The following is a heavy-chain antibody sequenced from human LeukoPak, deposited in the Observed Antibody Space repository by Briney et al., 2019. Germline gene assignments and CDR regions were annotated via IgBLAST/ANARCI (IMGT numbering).Heavy chain of an antibody. D-gene: IGHD3-16*01. CDR2: IYHSGSP. Sequence: SGTLSLTCAVSGGSISSNNWWGWVRQPPGKGLEWIGEIYHSGSPNYNPSLKSRVTISVDKSRNQFSLKLSSVTAADTAVYYCARQVTFGYAYAYYFDYWGQGSLVTVSS. J-gene: IGHJ4*02. CDR1: GGSISSNNW. CDR3: ARQVTFGYAYAYYFDY. V-gene: IGHV4-4*02.